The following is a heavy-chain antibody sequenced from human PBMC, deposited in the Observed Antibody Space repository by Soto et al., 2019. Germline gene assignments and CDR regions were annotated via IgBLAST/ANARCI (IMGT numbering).Heavy chain of an antibody. CDR1: RFTFTSSA. J-gene: IGHJ4*02. Sequence: ASVKVSCKASRFTFTSSAVHWVRQARVQRLEWIGWIVVGSGNTNYAQKFQERVTITRDMSTSTAYMELSSLRSEDTAVYYCAALRIVGTYGGGAYFDYWGQGTLVTVSS. D-gene: IGHD1-26*01. V-gene: IGHV1-58*01. CDR3: AALRIVGTYGGGAYFDY. CDR2: IVVGSGNT.